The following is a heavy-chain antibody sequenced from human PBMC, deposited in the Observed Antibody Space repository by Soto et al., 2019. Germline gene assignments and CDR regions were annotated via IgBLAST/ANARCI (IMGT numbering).Heavy chain of an antibody. CDR3: ATARIVGATSPFDY. V-gene: IGHV1-24*01. D-gene: IGHD1-26*01. Sequence: ASVKVSCKFSGYTLTELSMHWVRQAPGKGLEWMGGFDPEDGETIYAQKFQGRVTMTEDTSTDTAYMELSSLRSEDTAVYYCATARIVGATSPFDYWGQGTLVTVSS. J-gene: IGHJ4*02. CDR1: GYTLTELS. CDR2: FDPEDGET.